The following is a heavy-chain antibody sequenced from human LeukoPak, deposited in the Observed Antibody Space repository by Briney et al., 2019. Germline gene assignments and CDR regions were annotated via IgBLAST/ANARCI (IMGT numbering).Heavy chain of an antibody. CDR2: ISSSGSSI. V-gene: IGHV3-21*01. D-gene: IGHD3-9*01. CDR3: ASPVYDILTGYQNDAFDI. Sequence: GGSLRPSCAASGFTFSSYSMSWVRQAPGKGLEWVSSISSSGSSIYNADSVKGRFTISRDNAKNSLYLQMNSLRAEDTAVYYCASPVYDILTGYQNDAFDIWGQGTMVTVSS. J-gene: IGHJ3*02. CDR1: GFTFSSYS.